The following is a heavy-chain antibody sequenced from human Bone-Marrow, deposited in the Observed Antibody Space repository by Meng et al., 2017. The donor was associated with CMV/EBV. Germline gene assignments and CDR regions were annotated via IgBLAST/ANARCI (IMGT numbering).Heavy chain of an antibody. V-gene: IGHV1-69*05. J-gene: IGHJ3*02. D-gene: IGHD2-2*01. CDR1: GGTFSSYA. Sequence: SVKFSCKASGGTFSSYAISWVRQAPGQGLEWMGGIIPSFGTANYAQKFQGRVTITTDESTSTAYMELSSLRSEDTAVYYCARTLEYQLPRWRNAVEIWGQGTMVTVSS. CDR3: ARTLEYQLPRWRNAVEI. CDR2: IIPSFGTA.